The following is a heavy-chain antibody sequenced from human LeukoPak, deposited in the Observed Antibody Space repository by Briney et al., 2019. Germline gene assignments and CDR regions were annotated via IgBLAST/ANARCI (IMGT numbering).Heavy chain of an antibody. Sequence: PGGSLRLSCAASGFTFSSYGMHWVRQAPGKGLEWVAFIRYDGSNKYYADSVKGRFTISRDNSKNTLYLQMNSLRAEDTAVYYCAKDPTQGDYVNYFDYWGQGTLVTVSS. V-gene: IGHV3-30*02. CDR1: GFTFSSYG. J-gene: IGHJ4*02. D-gene: IGHD4-17*01. CDR3: AKDPTQGDYVNYFDY. CDR2: IRYDGSNK.